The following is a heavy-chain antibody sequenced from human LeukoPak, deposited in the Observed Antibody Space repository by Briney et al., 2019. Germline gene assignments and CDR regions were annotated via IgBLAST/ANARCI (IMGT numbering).Heavy chain of an antibody. Sequence: SETLSLTCAVYGESFSGYSWIWIRQSPGKGLEWIGEINLGGSTNYNPSLKSRVTISVDTSKNQFSLKLSSVTAADTAVYYCARQGRGYFDYDNWFDPWGQGTLVTVSS. D-gene: IGHD3-9*01. CDR2: INLGGST. CDR3: ARQGRGYFDYDNWFDP. CDR1: GESFSGYS. J-gene: IGHJ5*02. V-gene: IGHV4-34*01.